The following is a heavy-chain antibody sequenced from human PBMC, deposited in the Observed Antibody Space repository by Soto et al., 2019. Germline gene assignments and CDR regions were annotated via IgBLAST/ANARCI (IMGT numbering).Heavy chain of an antibody. V-gene: IGHV3-7*01. Sequence: GGSLRLSCAASGFTFSSYWMSWVRQAPGKGLEWVANIKQDGSEKYYVDSVKGRFTISRDNAKNSLYLQMNSLRAEDTAVYYCARDRSGYSSSWYPVWGQGTLVTVSS. CDR2: IKQDGSEK. CDR3: ARDRSGYSSSWYPV. D-gene: IGHD6-13*01. J-gene: IGHJ4*02. CDR1: GFTFSSYW.